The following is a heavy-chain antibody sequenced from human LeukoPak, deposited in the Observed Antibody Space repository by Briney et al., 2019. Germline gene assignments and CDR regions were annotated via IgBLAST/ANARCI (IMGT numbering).Heavy chain of an antibody. CDR3: ASPSRGITMVRGVIAD. CDR2: FYYHGST. CDR1: GGSIRSNNYY. D-gene: IGHD3-10*01. V-gene: IGHV4-39*01. Sequence: PSETLSLTCTVSGGSIRSNNYYWGWIRQPPGKGLEWIGSFYYHGSTYYNPSLKSRVTISVDTSKNQFSLKLSSVTAADTAVYYCASPSRGITMVRGVIADWGQGTLVTVSS. J-gene: IGHJ4*02.